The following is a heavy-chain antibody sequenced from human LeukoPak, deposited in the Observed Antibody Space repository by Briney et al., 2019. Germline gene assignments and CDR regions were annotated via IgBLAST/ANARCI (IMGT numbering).Heavy chain of an antibody. V-gene: IGHV3-7*01. CDR1: GFTFSSDW. Sequence: PGGSLRLSCAASGFTFSSDWMSWVRQAPGNGVEWVANIKQDGSRKYYVDSVKGRFTISRDNAKNSLYLQMNSLRVEDTAVYYCARDGIDGYIDYWGQGTLVTVSS. CDR3: ARDGIDGYIDY. CDR2: IKQDGSRK. J-gene: IGHJ4*02. D-gene: IGHD5-24*01.